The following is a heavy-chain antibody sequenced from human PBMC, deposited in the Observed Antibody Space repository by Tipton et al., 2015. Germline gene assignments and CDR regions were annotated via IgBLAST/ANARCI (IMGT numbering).Heavy chain of an antibody. V-gene: IGHV4-61*01. D-gene: IGHD6-19*01. J-gene: IGHJ4*02. CDR3: ARTGGVHSSGWEVH. Sequence: TLSLTCTVSGGSVCNGNFYWTWIRQPPGKSLEWIGHLYYCGNTNYSPSLKSRVTISVDTPKNRFSLELNSVTAADTAVYYCARTGGVHSSGWEVHWGQGTLVSVSS. CDR1: GGSVCNGNFY. CDR2: LYYCGNT.